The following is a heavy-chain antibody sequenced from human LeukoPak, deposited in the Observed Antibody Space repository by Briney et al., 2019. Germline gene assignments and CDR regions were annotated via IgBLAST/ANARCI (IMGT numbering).Heavy chain of an antibody. Sequence: SETLSLTCTVSGGSISSSSYYWGWIRQPPGKGLEWIGSIYHSGSTYYNPSLKSRVTISVDTSKNQFSLKLSSVTAADTAVYYCARAHSAFYFATRGFYFDYWGQGTLVTVSS. CDR3: ARAHSAFYFATRGFYFDY. V-gene: IGHV4-39*07. D-gene: IGHD1-26*01. CDR1: GGSISSSSYY. J-gene: IGHJ4*02. CDR2: IYHSGST.